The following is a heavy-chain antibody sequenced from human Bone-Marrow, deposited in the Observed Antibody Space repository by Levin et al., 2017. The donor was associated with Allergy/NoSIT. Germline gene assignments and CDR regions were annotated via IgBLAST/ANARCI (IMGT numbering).Heavy chain of an antibody. Sequence: KISCKASGGTFSSYAISWVRQAPGQGLEWMGGIIPIFGTANYAQKFQGRVTITADESTSTAYMELSSLRSEDTAVYYCAREAVAGTSLDYWGQGTLVTVSS. J-gene: IGHJ4*02. CDR2: IIPIFGTA. D-gene: IGHD6-19*01. CDR3: AREAVAGTSLDY. CDR1: GGTFSSYA. V-gene: IGHV1-69*01.